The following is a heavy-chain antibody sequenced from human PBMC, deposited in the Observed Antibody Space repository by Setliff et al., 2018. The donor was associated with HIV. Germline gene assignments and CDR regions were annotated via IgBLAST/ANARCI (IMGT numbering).Heavy chain of an antibody. CDR1: GFSLSTSGVG. Sequence: SGPTLVNPTQTLTLTCTFSGFSLSTSGVGVGWIRQPPGKALEWLGFIYWDDDKFYNPSLKTRLTITKDTSKNRVVLTMTNLDPVDTATYFCAHGRIAAADPGYFDLWGRGTLVTSPQ. CDR3: AHGRIAAADPGYFDL. V-gene: IGHV2-5*02. CDR2: IYWDDDK. J-gene: IGHJ2*01. D-gene: IGHD6-13*01.